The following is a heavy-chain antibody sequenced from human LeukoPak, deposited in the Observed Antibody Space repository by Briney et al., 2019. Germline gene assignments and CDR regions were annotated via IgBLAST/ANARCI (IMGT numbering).Heavy chain of an antibody. V-gene: IGHV5-51*01. Sequence: GESLKISCKGSGFIFTHYWIGWVRQEPGKGLEWMGIIYPDDSDTRYSPSFQGQVTISADKSISTAYLQWSSLKASDTAMYYCARRCYYDSSGSWFDPWGQGTLVTVSS. J-gene: IGHJ5*02. D-gene: IGHD3-22*01. CDR1: GFIFTHYW. CDR3: ARRCYYDSSGSWFDP. CDR2: IYPDDSDT.